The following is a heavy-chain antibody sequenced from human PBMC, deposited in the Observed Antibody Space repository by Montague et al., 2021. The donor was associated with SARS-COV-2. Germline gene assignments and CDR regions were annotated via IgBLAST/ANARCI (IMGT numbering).Heavy chain of an antibody. CDR1: GDSITPYGDSIGGYF. CDR3: ARDAYSFGPGRENHGAFDH. CDR2: IYANGNF. V-gene: IGHV4-4*07. Sequence: SETLSLTCSVSGDSITPYGDSIGGYFWSWIRQPAGKGLEWIGRIYANGNFDYTPSLNSRVSMSMDTSKQEFSMRLISVTAADTAVYYCARDAYSFGPGRENHGAFDHWGQGILVTVSS. D-gene: IGHD2/OR15-2a*01. J-gene: IGHJ5*02.